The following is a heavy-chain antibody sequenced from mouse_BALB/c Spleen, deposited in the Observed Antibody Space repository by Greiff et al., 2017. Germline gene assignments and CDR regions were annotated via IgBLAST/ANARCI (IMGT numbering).Heavy chain of an antibody. J-gene: IGHJ3*01. CDR3: VLTAWFAY. D-gene: IGHD4-1*01. Sequence: VQLQQSGAELVKPGTSVKLSCKASGYNFTSYWINWVKLRPGQGLEWIGDIYPGSGSTNYNEKFKSKATLTVETSSSTAYMQLSSLASEDSALYYCVLTAWFAYWGQGTLVTVSA. CDR1: GYNFTSYW. V-gene: IGHV1-55*01. CDR2: IYPGSGST.